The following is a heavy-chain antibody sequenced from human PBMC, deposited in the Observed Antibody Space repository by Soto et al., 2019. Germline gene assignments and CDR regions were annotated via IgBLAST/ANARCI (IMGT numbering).Heavy chain of an antibody. CDR1: GYRCTRYW. CDR2: IDPSDSYT. J-gene: IGHJ6*02. CDR3: ASHNFFCGGDCNSSGMDV. Sequence: GVPLTISCQVAGYRCTRYWISWERQMPGKGLEWMGRIDPSDSYTKYNPSFQGHVTISADKSTSTAYLQWSSLRASDTAVYYCASHNFFCGGDCNSSGMDVWGQGTTVTVSS. D-gene: IGHD2-21*02. V-gene: IGHV5-10-1*01.